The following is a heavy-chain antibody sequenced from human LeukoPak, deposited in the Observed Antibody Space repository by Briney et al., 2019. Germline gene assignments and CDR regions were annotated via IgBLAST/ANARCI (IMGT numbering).Heavy chain of an antibody. J-gene: IGHJ4*02. Sequence: ASVKVSCKASGGTFSSYTISWVRQAPGQGLEWMGRIIPILGIANYAQKFQGRVTITADKSTSTAYMELSSLRSEDTAVYYCAREQSRMYCGGDCYSDYWGQGTLVTVSS. CDR2: IIPILGIA. V-gene: IGHV1-69*04. D-gene: IGHD2-21*02. CDR3: AREQSRMYCGGDCYSDY. CDR1: GGTFSSYT.